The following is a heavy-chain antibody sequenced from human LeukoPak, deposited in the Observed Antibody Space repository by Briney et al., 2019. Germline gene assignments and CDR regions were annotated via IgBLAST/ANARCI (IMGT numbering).Heavy chain of an antibody. CDR3: ARGGYHVFGWFDY. CDR1: GFTFSSYA. CDR2: MNSDGSST. V-gene: IGHV3-74*01. D-gene: IGHD3-22*01. Sequence: PGGSLRLSCAASGFTFSSYAMSWVRQAPGKGLVWVSRMNSDGSSTSYADSVKGRFTISRDNAKNTLYLQMNSLRAEDTAVYYCARGGYHVFGWFDYWSQGTLVTVSS. J-gene: IGHJ4*02.